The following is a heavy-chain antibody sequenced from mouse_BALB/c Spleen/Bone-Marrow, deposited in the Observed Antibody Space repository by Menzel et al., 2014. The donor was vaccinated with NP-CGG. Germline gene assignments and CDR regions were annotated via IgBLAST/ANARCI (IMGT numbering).Heavy chain of an antibody. J-gene: IGHJ2*01. CDR3: ARGVYYGNYFDY. V-gene: IGHV1-84*02. CDR1: GYTFTDYY. Sequence: QVQLKDSGPELVKPGASVKISCKASGYTFTDYYINWVKQKPGQGLEWIGWIYPGSGNTKYNEKFKGKATLTVNTSSSTAYMQLSSLTSEDTAVYFCARGVYYGNYFDYWGQGTTLTVSS. CDR2: IYPGSGNT. D-gene: IGHD1-1*01.